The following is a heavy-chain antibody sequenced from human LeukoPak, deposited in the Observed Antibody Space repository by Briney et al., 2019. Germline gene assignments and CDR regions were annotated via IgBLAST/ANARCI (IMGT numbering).Heavy chain of an antibody. CDR2: IVGSGSTT. J-gene: IGHJ4*02. CDR1: GFSFSDYY. V-gene: IGHV3-11*01. D-gene: IGHD4-11*01. CDR3: VRGNYGFDY. Sequence: GGSLRLSCAASGFSFSDYYMSWIRQAPGKGLECVSNIVGSGSTTDYADSAKGRFTISRDNAKNSLYLQMNSLRAEDTAVYYCVRGNYGFDYWGQGTLVTVSS.